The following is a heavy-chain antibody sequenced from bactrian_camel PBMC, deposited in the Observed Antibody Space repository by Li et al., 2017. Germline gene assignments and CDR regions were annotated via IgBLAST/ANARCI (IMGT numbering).Heavy chain of an antibody. V-gene: IGHV3-2*01. J-gene: IGHJ6*01. CDR2: ISENDNI. CDR3: AADLSAYCRSGLPPLWKDFNY. CDR1: YNSPC. Sequence: HVQLVESGGGSVQAGGSLRLSCVYTYNSPCIGWFRQVPGKAGEGVACISENDNINYADSVKGRFTISKDKAKNTLYLQMDDLKPEDTAMYYCAADLSAYCRSGLPPLWKDFNYWGQGTQVTVS. D-gene: IGHD1*01.